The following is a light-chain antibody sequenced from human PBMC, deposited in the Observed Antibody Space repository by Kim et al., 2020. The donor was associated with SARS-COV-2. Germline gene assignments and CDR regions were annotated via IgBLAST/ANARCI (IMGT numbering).Light chain of an antibody. Sequence: ESVGDRVTITCRASQSISNYLSWYQHKPGRAPKLLIYAASSLHTGVPSRFSGSGSDTDFTLTISSLQPEDFATYYCQQSYSTPITFGQGTRLEIK. CDR2: AAS. CDR3: QQSYSTPIT. V-gene: IGKV1-39*01. CDR1: QSISNY. J-gene: IGKJ5*01.